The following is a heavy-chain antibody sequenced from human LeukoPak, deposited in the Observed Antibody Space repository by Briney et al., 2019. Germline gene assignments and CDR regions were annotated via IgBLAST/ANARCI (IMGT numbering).Heavy chain of an antibody. CDR2: IIPIFGTA. J-gene: IGHJ4*02. Sequence: GSSVKVSCKASGGTFSSYAISWVRQAPGQGRGWMGGIIPIFGTANYAQKFQGRVTITTDESTSTAYMELSSLRSEDTALYYCASTGYSSGWHPFDYWGQGTLVTVSS. D-gene: IGHD6-19*01. V-gene: IGHV1-69*05. CDR3: ASTGYSSGWHPFDY. CDR1: GGTFSSYA.